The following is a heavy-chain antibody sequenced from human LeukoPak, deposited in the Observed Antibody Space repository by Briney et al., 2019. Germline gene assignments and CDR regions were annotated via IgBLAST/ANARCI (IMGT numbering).Heavy chain of an antibody. CDR3: AKDHRGYDSTHKWFDP. D-gene: IGHD3-22*01. Sequence: PGRSLRLSCAASGFTFSSYGMHWVRQAPGKGLEWVAVISYDGSNKYYADSVKGRFTISRDNSKNTLYLQMNSLRAEDTAVYYCAKDHRGYDSTHKWFDPWGQGTLVTVSS. CDR2: ISYDGSNK. CDR1: GFTFSSYG. J-gene: IGHJ5*02. V-gene: IGHV3-30*18.